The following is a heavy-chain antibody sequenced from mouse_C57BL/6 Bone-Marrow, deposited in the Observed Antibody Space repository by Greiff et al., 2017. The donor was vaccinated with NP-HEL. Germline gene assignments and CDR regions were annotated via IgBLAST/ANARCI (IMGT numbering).Heavy chain of an antibody. D-gene: IGHD2-3*01. CDR2: IYPRSGNT. V-gene: IGHV1-81*01. CDR3: ARRDDGRYFDY. J-gene: IGHJ2*01. Sequence: VKLVESGAELARPGASVKLSCKASGYTFTSYGISWVKQRTGQGLEWIGEIYPRSGNTYYNEKFKGKATLTADKSSSTAYMELRSLTSEDSAVYFCARRDDGRYFDYWGQGTTLTVSS. CDR1: GYTFTSYG.